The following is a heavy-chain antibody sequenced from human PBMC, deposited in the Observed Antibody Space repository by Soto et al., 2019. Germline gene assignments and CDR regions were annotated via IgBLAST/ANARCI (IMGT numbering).Heavy chain of an antibody. Sequence: QVQLVESGGGVVKPGRSLRLSCAASGFTFSRYGMHWVRQAPGKGLEWVAVISYDEYDKYYADSVKGRFTISRDNSKNTLYLQMSSLRSEDTAVYYCAKEGGSSADYFDYWGQGTLVTVSS. D-gene: IGHD6-6*01. V-gene: IGHV3-30*18. CDR3: AKEGGSSADYFDY. CDR2: ISYDEYDK. J-gene: IGHJ4*02. CDR1: GFTFSRYG.